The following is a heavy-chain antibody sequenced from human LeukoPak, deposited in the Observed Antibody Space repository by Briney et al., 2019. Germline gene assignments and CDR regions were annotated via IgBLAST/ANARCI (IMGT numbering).Heavy chain of an antibody. CDR3: ARGAYGDYVYGDYFDY. Sequence: SETLSLTCAVSGGSISSGGSSRNWIRQSPGKGLEWIGYIYHTGSTYYNPSLKSRVTISVDRSKSQFSLKLTSVTAADTAAYYCARGAYGDYVYGDYFDYWGQGTLVTVSS. D-gene: IGHD4-17*01. CDR2: IYHTGST. J-gene: IGHJ4*02. CDR1: GGSISSGGSS. V-gene: IGHV4-30-2*06.